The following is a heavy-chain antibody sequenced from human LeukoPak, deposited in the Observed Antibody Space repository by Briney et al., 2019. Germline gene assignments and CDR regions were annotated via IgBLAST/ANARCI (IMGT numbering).Heavy chain of an antibody. V-gene: IGHV4-59*11. CDR1: VDSMNGLS. J-gene: IGHJ4*02. CDR3: ARGVRVGFSSYYFDY. Sequence: PSETLSLTCTVSVDSMNGLSWSWIRQSPGKGLEWIAYIYDTGNTNTSPSLKSRVTLSVDTSKKQFSLRLSSVTAADTAVYYCARGVRVGFSSYYFDYWGQGTLVTVSS. CDR2: IYDTGNT. D-gene: IGHD6-6*01.